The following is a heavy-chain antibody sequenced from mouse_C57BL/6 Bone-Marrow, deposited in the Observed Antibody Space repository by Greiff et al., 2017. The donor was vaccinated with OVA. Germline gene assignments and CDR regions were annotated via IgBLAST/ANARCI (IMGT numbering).Heavy chain of an antibody. CDR2: INYDGSST. J-gene: IGHJ4*01. V-gene: IGHV5-16*01. CDR1: GFTFSDYY. Sequence: EVQRVESEGGLVQPGSSMKLSCTASGFTFSDYYMAWVRQVPEKGLEWVANINYDGSSTYYLDSLKSRFIISRDNAKNILYLQMSSLKSEDTATYYGARDRYDYDDAMDDWGQGTSVTVSS. CDR3: ARDRYDYDDAMDD. D-gene: IGHD2-4*01.